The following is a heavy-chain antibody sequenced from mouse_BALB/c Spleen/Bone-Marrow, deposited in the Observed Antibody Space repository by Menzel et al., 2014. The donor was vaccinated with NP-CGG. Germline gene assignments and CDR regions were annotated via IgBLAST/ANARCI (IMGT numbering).Heavy chain of an antibody. J-gene: IGHJ2*01. D-gene: IGHD2-1*01. CDR2: INSNGGST. CDR1: GFTFSSYG. CDR3: ARGNYGNYVDYFDY. Sequence: EVQLVESGGGLVQPGGSLKLSCAASGFTFSSYGVSWVRQTPDKRLELVASINSNGGSTYYPDSVKGRFTISRDNAKNTLSLQMSSLKSEDTAMYYCARGNYGNYVDYFDYWGQGTTLTVS. V-gene: IGHV5-6-3*01.